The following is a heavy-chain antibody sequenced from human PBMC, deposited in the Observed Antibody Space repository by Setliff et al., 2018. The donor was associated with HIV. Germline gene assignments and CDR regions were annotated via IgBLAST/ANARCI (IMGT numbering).Heavy chain of an antibody. Sequence: SETLSLTCTVSGGSVNNGSFDWTWVRQPAGKGLDWIGRVYSSGSTNYNPSLKSRGTISIDASENQFSLRPTSVTAADTAIYYCARARRGSSNNGTDVWGQGTTVTVSS. D-gene: IGHD1-1*01. CDR3: ARARRGSSNNGTDV. J-gene: IGHJ6*02. V-gene: IGHV4-61*02. CDR2: VYSSGST. CDR1: GGSVNNGSFD.